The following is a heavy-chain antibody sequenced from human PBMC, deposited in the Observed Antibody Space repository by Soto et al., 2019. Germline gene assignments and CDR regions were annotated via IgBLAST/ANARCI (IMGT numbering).Heavy chain of an antibody. J-gene: IGHJ4*02. Sequence: QLQLKESGSGLVKPSQTLSLPCAASGVSLSSGGYYWSWIRQPPGKGLEWIGNIYNSGSTYYNPSLKSRVTISVDRSKNQSSLKLSSVTDADTAVYYCARSSSGYDYWGQGTLVTVSS. V-gene: IGHV4-30-2*01. CDR1: GVSLSSGGYY. CDR3: ARSSSGYDY. CDR2: IYNSGST. D-gene: IGHD3-22*01.